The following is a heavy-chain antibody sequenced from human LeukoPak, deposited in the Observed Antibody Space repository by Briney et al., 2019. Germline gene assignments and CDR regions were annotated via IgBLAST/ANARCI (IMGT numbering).Heavy chain of an antibody. CDR2: ISGSGGNT. CDR1: GFTFSNYA. V-gene: IGHV3-23*01. Sequence: GGSLRLSCAASGFTFSNYAMTWVRQAPGKGLEWVSSISGSGGNTYYADSVKGRFTISRDNSKNTLYLQMNSLRAEDTAVYYCAGDLAASAGEGFTDYWGQGTLVTVSS. J-gene: IGHJ4*02. CDR3: AGDLAASAGEGFTDY.